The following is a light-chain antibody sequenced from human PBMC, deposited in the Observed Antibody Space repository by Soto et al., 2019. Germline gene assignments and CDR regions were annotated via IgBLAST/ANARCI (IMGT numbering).Light chain of an antibody. CDR3: QQYNSYPWT. J-gene: IGKJ1*01. Sequence: EIALTQSPDTLSLSPGERATLSCRASQSFSGHLAWYQQKPGQTPRLLVYGASSRATGIPDRFSGSGSGTDFTLTISSLQPDDFATYYCQQYNSYPWTFGQGTKVDIK. CDR2: GAS. V-gene: IGKV3-11*01. CDR1: QSFSGH.